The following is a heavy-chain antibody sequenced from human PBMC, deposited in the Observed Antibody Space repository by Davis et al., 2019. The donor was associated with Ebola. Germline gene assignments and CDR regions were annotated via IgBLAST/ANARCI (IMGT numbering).Heavy chain of an antibody. Sequence: AASVKVSCKASGYTFSNYGISWVRQAPGQGLEWVGWTSADNGNTHSAQKFQDRVTITADKSTSTAYMELSSLRSEDTAVYYCAGLTYYFGSTNYFYGSTSYFFDYWGQGTLVTVSS. D-gene: IGHD3-10*01. CDR1: GYTFSNYG. CDR3: AGLTYYFGSTNYFYGSTSYFFDY. J-gene: IGHJ4*02. V-gene: IGHV1-18*01. CDR2: TSADNGNT.